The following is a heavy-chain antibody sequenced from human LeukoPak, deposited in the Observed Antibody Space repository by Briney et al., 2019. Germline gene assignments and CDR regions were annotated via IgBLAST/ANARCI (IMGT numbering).Heavy chain of an antibody. J-gene: IGHJ5*02. Sequence: GGSLRLSCAASGFTFSSYWMSWVRQAPGEGLEWVAKINQDGTDKAYVDSVRGRFTISRDNAKNSLFLQMNSLRAEDTAVYYCARQASSGWYGLWNWFDPWGQGTLVTVSS. CDR2: INQDGTDK. CDR1: GFTFSSYW. CDR3: ARQASSGWYGLWNWFDP. D-gene: IGHD6-19*01. V-gene: IGHV3-7*03.